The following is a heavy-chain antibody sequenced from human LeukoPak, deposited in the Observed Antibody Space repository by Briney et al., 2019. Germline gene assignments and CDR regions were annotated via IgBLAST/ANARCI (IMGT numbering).Heavy chain of an antibody. Sequence: GGSLRLSCAASGFTFGSYWMSWVRQAPGKGLEWVANIKQDGSEKYYVDSVKGRFTISRDNAKNSLYLQMNSLRAEDTAVYYCARKNWNYIGDAFDIWGQGTMVTVSS. CDR3: ARKNWNYIGDAFDI. CDR2: IKQDGSEK. J-gene: IGHJ3*02. V-gene: IGHV3-7*01. CDR1: GFTFGSYW. D-gene: IGHD1-7*01.